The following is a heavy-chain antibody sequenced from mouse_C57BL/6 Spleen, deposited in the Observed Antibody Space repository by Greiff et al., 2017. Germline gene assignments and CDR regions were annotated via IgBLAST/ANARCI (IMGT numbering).Heavy chain of an antibody. J-gene: IGHJ3*01. CDR1: GYAFTNYL. CDR2: INPGSGGT. V-gene: IGHV1-54*01. CDR3: ARRGDYDYDWFAY. D-gene: IGHD2-4*01. Sequence: QVQLQQSGAELVRPGTSVKVSCKASGYAFTNYLIEWVKQRPGQGLEWIGVINPGSGGTNYNEKFKGKATLTADKSSSTAYMQLSSLTSEDSAVYFCARRGDYDYDWFAYWGQGTLVTVSA.